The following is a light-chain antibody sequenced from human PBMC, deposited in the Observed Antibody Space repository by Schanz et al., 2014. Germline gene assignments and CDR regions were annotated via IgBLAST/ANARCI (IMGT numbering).Light chain of an antibody. CDR1: QSVSSSY. CDR2: GAS. Sequence: EIVLTQSPGTLSLSPGERATLSCRASQSVSSSYLAWYQQKPGQAPRLLIYGASIRATGVPDRFSGSGSGTDFTLTISRLEPEDFALYYCQQYGSSPLTFGGGTNVEIK. J-gene: IGKJ4*01. V-gene: IGKV3-20*01. CDR3: QQYGSSPLT.